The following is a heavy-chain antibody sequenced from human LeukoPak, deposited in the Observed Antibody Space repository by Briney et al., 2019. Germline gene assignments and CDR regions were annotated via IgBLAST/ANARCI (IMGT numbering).Heavy chain of an antibody. Sequence: SETLSLTCTVSGGSISSNSYYWGWIRQPAGKGLEWIGRLYSSGDTNYNPSLKSRVTMSVDTSKNQFSLKLSSVTAADTAVYYCAREVKLGIWYYDILTGYPGDWFDPWGQGTLVTVSS. J-gene: IGHJ5*02. CDR2: LYSSGDT. D-gene: IGHD3-9*01. CDR1: GGSISSNSYY. CDR3: AREVKLGIWYYDILTGYPGDWFDP. V-gene: IGHV4-61*02.